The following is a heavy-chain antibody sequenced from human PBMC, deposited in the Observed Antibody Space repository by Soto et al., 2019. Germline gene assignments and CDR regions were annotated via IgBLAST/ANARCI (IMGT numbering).Heavy chain of an antibody. J-gene: IGHJ5*02. D-gene: IGHD3-9*01. V-gene: IGHV3-64*01. CDR2: ISSNGGST. Sequence: GESLRLYFGASGFTFSSYAMHWVRQAPGKGLEYVSAISSNGGSTYYANSVKGRFTISRDNSKNTLYLQMGSLRAEDMAVYYCAAIPTGYFGPWGQGT. CDR1: GFTFSSYA. CDR3: AAIPTGYFGP.